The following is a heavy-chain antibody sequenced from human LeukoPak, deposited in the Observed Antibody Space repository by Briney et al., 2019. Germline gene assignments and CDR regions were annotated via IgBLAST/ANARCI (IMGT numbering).Heavy chain of an antibody. D-gene: IGHD3-22*01. CDR2: IYGSGIT. CDR3: ARLKFYDSTGYSPGYYMDV. CDR1: GGSIISNY. Sequence: SETLSLTCTVSGGSIISNYWSWIRQSAGTGLEWIGRIYGSGITDYNPSLKSRVTMSLDTSRKQFSLRLTSVTAADTAVYYCARLKFYDSTGYSPGYYMDVWGRGTTVSVFS. J-gene: IGHJ6*03. V-gene: IGHV4-4*07.